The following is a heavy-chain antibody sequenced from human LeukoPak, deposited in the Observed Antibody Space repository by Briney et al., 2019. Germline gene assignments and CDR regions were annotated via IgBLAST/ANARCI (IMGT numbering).Heavy chain of an antibody. CDR3: ARGWGTNTYRYLDY. V-gene: IGHV3-7*01. J-gene: IGHJ4*02. CDR2: IKQDGSEK. D-gene: IGHD3-16*01. Sequence: PGGSLRLSCAASGFTFSSYWMSWVRQAPGKGLEWVANIKQDGSEKYYGDSVRGRFTISRDNAKNSLYLQMNSLRAEDTAVYYCARGWGTNTYRYLDYWGQGTLVT. CDR1: GFTFSSYW.